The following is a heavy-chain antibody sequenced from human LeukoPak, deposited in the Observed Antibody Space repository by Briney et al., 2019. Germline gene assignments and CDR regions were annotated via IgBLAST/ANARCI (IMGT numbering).Heavy chain of an antibody. D-gene: IGHD3-9*01. Sequence: GGSLRLSCAASGFTFSSYGMHWVRQAPGKGLEWVAVISYDGSNKYYADSVKGRFTISRGNSKNTLYLQMNSLRAEDTAVYYRAKDWVSGPLSRDILTGYYGLGDYRGQGTLVTVSS. CDR1: GFTFSSYG. CDR3: AKDWVSGPLSRDILTGYYGLGDY. V-gene: IGHV3-30*18. CDR2: ISYDGSNK. J-gene: IGHJ4*02.